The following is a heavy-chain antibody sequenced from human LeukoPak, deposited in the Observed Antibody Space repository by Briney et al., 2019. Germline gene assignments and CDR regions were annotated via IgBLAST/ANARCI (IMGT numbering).Heavy chain of an antibody. CDR2: ISGDGGST. CDR1: GFTFDDYA. J-gene: IGHJ4*02. V-gene: IGHV3-43*02. CDR3: AQGGSSWSLVIPPYYFVY. D-gene: IGHD6-13*01. Sequence: GGSLRLSCAASGFTFDDYAMHWVRQAPEKGLEWVSLISGDGGSTYYADSVKGRFTISRDNSKNSLYLQMNSLRTEDTALYCCAQGGSSWSLVIPPYYFVYWGQGTLVTVSS.